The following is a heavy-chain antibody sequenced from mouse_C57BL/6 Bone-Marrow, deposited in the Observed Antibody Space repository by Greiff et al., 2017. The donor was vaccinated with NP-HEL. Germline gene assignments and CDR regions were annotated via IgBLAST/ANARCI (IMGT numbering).Heavy chain of an antibody. CDR2: IYWDDDK. CDR3: ARRGSYYYGSSYDAMDY. J-gene: IGHJ4*01. D-gene: IGHD1-1*01. Sequence: QVTLKVSGPGILQSSQTLSLTCSFSGFSLSTSGMGVSWIRQPSGKGLEWLAHIYWDDDKRFNPSLKSRLTISKDTSRNQVFLKITSVDTADTATYYCARRGSYYYGSSYDAMDYWGQGTSVTVSS. CDR1: GFSLSTSGMG. V-gene: IGHV8-12*01.